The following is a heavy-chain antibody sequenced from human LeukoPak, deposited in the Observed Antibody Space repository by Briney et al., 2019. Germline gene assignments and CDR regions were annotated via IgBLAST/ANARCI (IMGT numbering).Heavy chain of an antibody. Sequence: GGPLRLSCAASGFTFSSYSMNWVRQSPGKGLEWVSSISSSSSYIYYADSVKGRFTMSRDNAKYSLYLQMYSMRAEDTAVYYCARDKLLWFGELLSGYYGMDVWGKGTTVTVSS. CDR2: ISSSSSYI. J-gene: IGHJ6*04. V-gene: IGHV3-21*01. D-gene: IGHD3-10*01. CDR1: GFTFSSYS. CDR3: ARDKLLWFGELLSGYYGMDV.